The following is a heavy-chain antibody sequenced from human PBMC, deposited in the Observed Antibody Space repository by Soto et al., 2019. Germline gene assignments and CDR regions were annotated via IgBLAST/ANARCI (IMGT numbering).Heavy chain of an antibody. CDR1: GYSFTNYW. J-gene: IGHJ4*02. D-gene: IGHD3-10*01. CDR3: ARHFPSRWYGEFGY. CDR2: IYPGDSDT. V-gene: IGHV5-51*01. Sequence: VESLKISSKGSGYSFTNYWIGWVRQMPGKGLEWMGIIYPGDSDTRYSPSFQGQVTISADKSTSTAYLQWSSLKASDTAMYYCARHFPSRWYGEFGYWGQGTLVTVSS.